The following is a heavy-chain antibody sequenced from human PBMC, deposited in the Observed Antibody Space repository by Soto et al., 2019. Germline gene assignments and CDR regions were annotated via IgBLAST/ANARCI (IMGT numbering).Heavy chain of an antibody. D-gene: IGHD2-21*02. CDR3: TAEVASGY. CDR1: GFTVSTYG. V-gene: IGHV3-30*03. Sequence: QVQLVESGGGVVQPGRSLRLSCAVSGFTVSTYGMHWVRQAPGKGQEWVAVISRDVGTKYYADSVKGRFTISKDNSRNTLFLEMNSLRGDDMAVYYCTAEVASGYWGQGTLVTVSS. J-gene: IGHJ4*02. CDR2: ISRDVGTK.